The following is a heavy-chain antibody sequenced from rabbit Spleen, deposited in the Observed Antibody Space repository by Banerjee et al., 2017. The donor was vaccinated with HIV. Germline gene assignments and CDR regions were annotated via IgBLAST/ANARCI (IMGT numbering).Heavy chain of an antibody. CDR3: ARYSSNNGWNGKL. CDR1: GFDFSGAYD. V-gene: IGHV1S40*01. J-gene: IGHJ3*01. CDR2: IYTVNIRLT. Sequence: QSLEESGGDLVKPGGSLKLTCTASGFDFSGAYDMCWVRQAPGKGLEWIACIYTVNIRLTYYATWAKGRFTISKTSSTTVTLQMTSLTAADTATYFCARYSSNNGWNGKLWGQGTLVTVS. D-gene: IGHD4-1*01.